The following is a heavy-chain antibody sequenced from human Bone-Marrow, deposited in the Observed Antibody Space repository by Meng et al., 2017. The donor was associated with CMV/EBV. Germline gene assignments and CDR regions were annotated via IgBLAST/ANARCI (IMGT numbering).Heavy chain of an antibody. Sequence: GESLKISCASSGFTFSSYSMNWVRQAPGKGLEWVSYISSSSSTIYYADSVKGRFTISRDNAKNSLYLQMNSLRSEDTAVYYCAADYSNFGTALYNWFDPWGQGTLVTVSS. CDR1: GFTFSSYS. V-gene: IGHV3-48*04. CDR3: AADYSNFGTALYNWFDP. J-gene: IGHJ5*02. CDR2: ISSSSSTI. D-gene: IGHD4-11*01.